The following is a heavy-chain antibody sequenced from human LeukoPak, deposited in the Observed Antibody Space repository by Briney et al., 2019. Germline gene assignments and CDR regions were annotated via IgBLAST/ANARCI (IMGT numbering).Heavy chain of an antibody. CDR2: IRYDGSNK. D-gene: IGHD3-3*01. V-gene: IGHV3-30*02. Sequence: GGSLRLSCAASGFTFSGSGMHWVRQAPGKGLEWVTFIRYDGSNKYYTDSVKGRFTISRDNSKNTLYLQMDSLRAEDTAVYYCARDYDIWSGYYSPTRSYFGYWGQGTLVTVSS. J-gene: IGHJ4*02. CDR3: ARDYDIWSGYYSPTRSYFGY. CDR1: GFTFSGSG.